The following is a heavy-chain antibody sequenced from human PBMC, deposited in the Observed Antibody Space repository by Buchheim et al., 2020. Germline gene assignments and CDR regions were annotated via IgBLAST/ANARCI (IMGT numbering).Heavy chain of an antibody. CDR3: ARQRGYSYGYGWFDP. J-gene: IGHJ5*02. D-gene: IGHD5-18*01. Sequence: QVQLQQWGAGLLKPSETLSLTCAVYGGSFSGYYWSWIRQPPGKGLEWIGEINHSGSTNYNPSLKSRVTISVDTSKNQFSLKLSSVTAADTAVYYCARQRGYSYGYGWFDPWGQGTL. V-gene: IGHV4-34*01. CDR1: GGSFSGYY. CDR2: INHSGST.